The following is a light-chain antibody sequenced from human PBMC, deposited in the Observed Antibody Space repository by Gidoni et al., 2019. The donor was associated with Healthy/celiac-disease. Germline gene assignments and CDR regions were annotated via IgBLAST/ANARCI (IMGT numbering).Light chain of an antibody. V-gene: IGKV1-39*01. CDR2: AAS. CDR1: QSISSY. J-gene: IGKJ2*01. CDR3: QQSYSTPRYT. Sequence: DIQMTQSPSSLSASVGDRVTITGRASQSISSYLNWYQQQPGKAPKLLIYAASSLQSGVPSRFSGSGSGTDFTLTISSLQPEDFATYYCQQSYSTPRYTFGQGTKLEIK.